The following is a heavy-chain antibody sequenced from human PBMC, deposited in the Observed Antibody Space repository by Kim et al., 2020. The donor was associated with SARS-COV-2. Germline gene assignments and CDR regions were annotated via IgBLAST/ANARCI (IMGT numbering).Heavy chain of an antibody. J-gene: IGHJ6*02. CDR2: IKSKSDGETT. CDR1: GFTFSKAW. CDR3: VTDKTPGFSGYGYFNYGMDV. V-gene: IGHV3-15*01. D-gene: IGHD5-12*01. Sequence: GGSLRLSCTASGFTFSKAWMSWVRQAPGKGLEWVGRIKSKSDGETTDYIAPVKGRVSISRDDSKDTLYLQMNSLKYEDTAVYYCVTDKTPGFSGYGYFNYGMDVWGQGTTVTVSS.